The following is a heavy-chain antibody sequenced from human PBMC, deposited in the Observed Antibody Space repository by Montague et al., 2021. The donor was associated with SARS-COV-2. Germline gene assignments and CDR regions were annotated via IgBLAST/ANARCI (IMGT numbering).Heavy chain of an antibody. CDR2: IYYSGRT. D-gene: IGHD3-22*01. J-gene: IGHJ4*02. Sequence: SETLSLTCTVSGGPISSYYWNWIRQPPGKGLEWIGYIYYSGRTNYNPSLKSRVTISVDTSKNQFSLKLSSVTAADTAVYYCARGGGSGYRYYFDYWGQGSLVTVSA. V-gene: IGHV4-59*01. CDR3: ARGGGSGYRYYFDY. CDR1: GGPISSYY.